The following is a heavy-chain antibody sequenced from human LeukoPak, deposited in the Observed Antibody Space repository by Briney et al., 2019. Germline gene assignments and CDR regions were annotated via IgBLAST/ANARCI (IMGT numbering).Heavy chain of an antibody. CDR3: AREGEWELEVIGGY. V-gene: IGHV1-46*01. J-gene: IGHJ4*02. CDR2: INPSRGTA. Sequence: ASVTVSCKASGYSFTTYYMHWVRQAPGQGLEWMGIINPSRGTATYAQKFQGRVTITRDTSTTTVYMELSSLRSEDTAVYYCAREGEWELEVIGGYWGQGTLVTVSS. CDR1: GYSFTTYY. D-gene: IGHD1-26*01.